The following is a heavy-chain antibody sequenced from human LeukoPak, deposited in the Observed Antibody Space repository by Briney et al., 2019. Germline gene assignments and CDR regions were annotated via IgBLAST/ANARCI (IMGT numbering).Heavy chain of an antibody. CDR1: GFTFSSYW. D-gene: IGHD3-3*01. CDR3: ATRYYDFWSGYYSWDY. J-gene: IGHJ4*02. V-gene: IGHV3-74*01. Sequence: HPGGSLRLSCAASGFTFSSYWMHWVRQAPGKGLVWVSRINSDGSSTSYADSVKGRFTISRDNAKNTLYLQMNSLGAEDTAVYYCATRYYDFWSGYYSWDYWGQGTLVTVSS. CDR2: INSDGSST.